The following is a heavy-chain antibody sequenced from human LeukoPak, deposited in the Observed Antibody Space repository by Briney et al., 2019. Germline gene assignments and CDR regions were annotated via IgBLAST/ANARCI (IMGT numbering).Heavy chain of an antibody. Sequence: AGGSLRLSCAASGFTFSSYGMHWVRQAPGKGLEWVAVISYDGSNKYYADSVKGRFTISRDNSKNTLYLQMNSLSAEDTAVYYCAKANPQRYSYDPYYFDYWGQGTLVTVSS. CDR2: ISYDGSNK. CDR1: GFTFSSYG. V-gene: IGHV3-30*18. J-gene: IGHJ4*02. D-gene: IGHD5-18*01. CDR3: AKANPQRYSYDPYYFDY.